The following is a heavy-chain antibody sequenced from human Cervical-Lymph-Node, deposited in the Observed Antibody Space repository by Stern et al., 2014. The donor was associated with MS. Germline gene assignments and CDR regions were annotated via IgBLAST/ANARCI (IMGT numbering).Heavy chain of an antibody. V-gene: IGHV4-39*01. CDR1: GDSISSSGYY. J-gene: IGHJ4*02. Sequence: VQLVESGPGLVKPSETLSLTCTVSGDSISSSGYYWGWIRQPPGKGLEWIGSIYYSGSTYYNPSLKSRVTISVDTSKNQFSLKLSSVTAADTAVYYCARHGRPVVTTTDFDYWGQGTLVSVSS. CDR3: ARHGRPVVTTTDFDY. CDR2: IYYSGST. D-gene: IGHD2-21*02.